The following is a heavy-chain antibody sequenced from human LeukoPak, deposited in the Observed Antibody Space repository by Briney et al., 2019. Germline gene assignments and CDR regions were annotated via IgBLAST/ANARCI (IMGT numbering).Heavy chain of an antibody. CDR2: ISYEGSNK. V-gene: IGHV3-30*04. CDR1: GFTFSSYA. J-gene: IGHJ6*02. CDR3: ARVCITMTVVALEGMDV. D-gene: IGHD3-22*01. Sequence: GGSLRLTCAASGFTFSSYAMHWVRQAPGKGLEWVAVISYEGSNKYYADSVKGRFTISRDNSKNTLHLQMNSLRAEDTAVYYCARVCITMTVVALEGMDVWGQGTTVTVSS.